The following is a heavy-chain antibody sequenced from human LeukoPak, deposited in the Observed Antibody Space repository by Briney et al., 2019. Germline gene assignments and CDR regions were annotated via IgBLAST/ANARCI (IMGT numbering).Heavy chain of an antibody. CDR1: GFTFSSYG. J-gene: IGHJ4*02. D-gene: IGHD3-3*01. V-gene: IGHV3-30*02. CDR2: TRYDGSNK. CDR3: ARDGRSGYWALYYFDY. Sequence: PGGSLRLSCAASGFTFSSYGMHWVRQAPGKGLERVAFTRYDGSNKNYADSVKGRFTISRDNSKNTLYLQMNSLRAEDTAVYYCARDGRSGYWALYYFDYWGQGTLVTVSS.